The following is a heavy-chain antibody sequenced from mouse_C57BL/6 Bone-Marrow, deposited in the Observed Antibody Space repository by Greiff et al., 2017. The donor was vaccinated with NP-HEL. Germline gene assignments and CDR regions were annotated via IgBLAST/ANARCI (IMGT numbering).Heavy chain of an antibody. V-gene: IGHV14-4*01. CDR2: IDPENGDT. Sequence: VHVKQSGAELVRPGASVKLSCTASGFNIKDDYMHWVKQRPEQGLEWIGWIDPENGDTEYASKFQGKATITADTSSNTAYLHLSSLTSEDTAVYYCTPNWEDYWGQGTTLTVSS. CDR3: TPNWEDY. CDR1: GFNIKDDY. D-gene: IGHD4-1*01. J-gene: IGHJ2*01.